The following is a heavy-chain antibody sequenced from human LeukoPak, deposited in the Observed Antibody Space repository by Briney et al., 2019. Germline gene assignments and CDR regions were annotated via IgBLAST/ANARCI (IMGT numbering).Heavy chain of an antibody. D-gene: IGHD3-3*01. V-gene: IGHV3-7*03. Sequence: PGGSLRLSCAASGFTFSIHWMSWVRQAPGKGLEWVANIKLDGSEKNYVDSVKGRFTISRDNTKNSLYLQMNSLRAEDTAVFYCARDQYDTWSRRGNFDSWGQGTLVIVSS. J-gene: IGHJ4*02. CDR1: GFTFSIHW. CDR3: ARDQYDTWSRRGNFDS. CDR2: IKLDGSEK.